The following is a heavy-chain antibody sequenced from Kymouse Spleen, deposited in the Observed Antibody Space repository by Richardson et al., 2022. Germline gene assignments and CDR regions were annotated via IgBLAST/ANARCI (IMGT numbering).Heavy chain of an antibody. Sequence: QLQLQESGPGLVKPSETLSLTCTVSGGSISSSSYYWGWIRQPPGKGLEWIGSIYYSGSTYYNPSLKSRVTISVDTSKNQFSLKLSSVTAADTAVYYCARGLWFGELYYYYYGMDVWGQGTTVTVSS. V-gene: IGHV4-39*01. J-gene: IGHJ6*02. CDR1: GGSISSSSYY. CDR2: IYYSGST. D-gene: IGHD3-10*01. CDR3: ARGLWFGELYYYYYGMDV.